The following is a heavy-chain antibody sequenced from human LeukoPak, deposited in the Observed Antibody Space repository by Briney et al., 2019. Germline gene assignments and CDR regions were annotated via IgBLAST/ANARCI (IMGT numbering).Heavy chain of an antibody. CDR1: GGSISRYY. Sequence: SSETLSLTCTVSGGSISRYYWSWIRQPAGKGLEWIGRIYTSGSTNYNPSLKRRVTMTVDTSKNQFSLKLSSVTAADTAVYYCARVRPGFGPDYWGQGTLVAVSS. V-gene: IGHV4-4*07. CDR2: IYTSGST. J-gene: IGHJ4*02. D-gene: IGHD3-10*01. CDR3: ARVRPGFGPDY.